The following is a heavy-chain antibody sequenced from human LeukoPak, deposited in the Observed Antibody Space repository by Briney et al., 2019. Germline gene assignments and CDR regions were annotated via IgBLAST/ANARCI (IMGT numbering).Heavy chain of an antibody. V-gene: IGHV3-23*01. CDR2: ISGSGGST. Sequence: PGGSLRLSCAASGFTFSSYAMSWVRQAQGKGLEWFPPISGSGGSTYYADSVKGRFTISRDNSKNTLYLQMNSLRAEDTAVYYCAKEDSSSYYYYGMDVWGQGTTVTVSS. CDR1: GFTFSSYA. CDR3: AKEDSSSYYYYGMDV. J-gene: IGHJ6*02. D-gene: IGHD6-13*01.